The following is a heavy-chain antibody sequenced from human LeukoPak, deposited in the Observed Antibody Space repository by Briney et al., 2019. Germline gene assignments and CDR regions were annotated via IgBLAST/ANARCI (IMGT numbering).Heavy chain of an antibody. J-gene: IGHJ3*02. CDR3: ARPVTTVTTDAFDI. CDR2: IYPGDSDT. V-gene: IGHV5-51*01. CDR1: GYSFTSYW. D-gene: IGHD4-17*01. Sequence: GESLRISCKGSGYSFTSYWIAWVRQMPGKGLEWMGIIYPGDSDTRYSPSFQGQVTISADKSISTAYLQWSSLKASDTAMYYCARPVTTVTTDAFDIWGQGTMVTVSS.